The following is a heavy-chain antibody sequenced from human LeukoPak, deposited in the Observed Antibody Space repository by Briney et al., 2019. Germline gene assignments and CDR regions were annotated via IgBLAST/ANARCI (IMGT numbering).Heavy chain of an antibody. CDR3: ARRRYGLDY. CDR1: GGSISSQY. J-gene: IGHJ4*02. CDR2: IYYSGST. D-gene: IGHD1-1*01. Sequence: SETLSLTCTVSGGSISSQYWSWIRQPPGKGLEWIGYIYYSGSTNYNPSLKSRATISVDTSKNQFSLKMRSVTAADTAVYYCARRRYGLDYWGQGTLVTVSS. V-gene: IGHV4-59*11.